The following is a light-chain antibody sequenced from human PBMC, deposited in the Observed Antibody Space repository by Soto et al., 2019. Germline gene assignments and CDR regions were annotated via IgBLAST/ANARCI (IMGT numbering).Light chain of an antibody. CDR2: GAS. CDR1: QSVSSSY. CDR3: QLQGRSPFT. Sequence: EIVSPPSPGTLPFSPGSRDTLSCRASQSVSSSYLAWHQQKPGQTPRLLIYGASSRATGIPDRCSGSGSGTDFTLTIIRREPEDFVVYYCQLQGRSPFTFGQGTRLDIK. V-gene: IGKV3-20*01. J-gene: IGKJ5*01.